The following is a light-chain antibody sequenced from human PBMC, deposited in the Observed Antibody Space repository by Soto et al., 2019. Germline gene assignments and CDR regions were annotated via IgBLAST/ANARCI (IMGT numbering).Light chain of an antibody. CDR1: QSLSSSY. V-gene: IGKV3-20*01. CDR3: QEYGSSRT. CDR2: GAS. J-gene: IGKJ1*01. Sequence: EIVLTQSPGTLSLSPGERATLSCRASQSLSSSYLAWYQQKPGQAPRLLIYGASSRATGIPDRFSGSGSGTDFPLTITGLEPEDFAVYYCQEYGSSRTFGQGTKVEIK.